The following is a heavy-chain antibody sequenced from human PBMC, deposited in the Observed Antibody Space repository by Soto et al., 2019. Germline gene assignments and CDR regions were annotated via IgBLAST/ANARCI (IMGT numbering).Heavy chain of an antibody. CDR3: ARDNTMVRGALDYYYYGMDV. D-gene: IGHD3-10*01. V-gene: IGHV6-1*01. CDR2: TYYRSKWYS. Sequence: SQTLSLTCAISGDSVSSNSAAWNWIRQSPSRGLEWLGRTYYRSKWYSDYAVSVKSRITINPDTSKNQFSLQLNSVTPEDTAVYYCARDNTMVRGALDYYYYGMDVWGQGTTVTVSS. J-gene: IGHJ6*02. CDR1: GDSVSSNSAA.